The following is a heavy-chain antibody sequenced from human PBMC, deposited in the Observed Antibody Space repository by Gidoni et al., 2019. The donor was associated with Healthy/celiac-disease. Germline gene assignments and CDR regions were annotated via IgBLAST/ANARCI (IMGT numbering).Heavy chain of an antibody. D-gene: IGHD1-1*01. V-gene: IGHV3-9*01. CDR2: SSGNSGSI. J-gene: IGHJ4*02. Sequence: EVQLVESGGGLVQPGRSLRLSCAASGFPFDDYAMHWVRQAPGKGLEWVSGSSGNSGSIGYADSVKGRLTIARDNAKNSLYLQMNSLRAEDTALYYCAKDMNPPMEYYFDYWGQGTLVTVSS. CDR3: AKDMNPPMEYYFDY. CDR1: GFPFDDYA.